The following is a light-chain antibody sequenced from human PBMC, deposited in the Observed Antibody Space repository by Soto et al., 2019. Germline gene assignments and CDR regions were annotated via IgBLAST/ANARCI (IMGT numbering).Light chain of an antibody. CDR2: DVT. Sequence: QSALTQPASVSGSPGQSITISCTGSSSDVGGYNYVSWYQQYPGKAPQLMIYDVTNRPSGVSSRFSGSKSGNTASLTISGLPAEDEAHYYCSSYTTSTTRVLFGGGTKVTVL. J-gene: IGLJ2*01. CDR3: SSYTTSTTRVL. V-gene: IGLV2-14*01. CDR1: SSDVGGYNY.